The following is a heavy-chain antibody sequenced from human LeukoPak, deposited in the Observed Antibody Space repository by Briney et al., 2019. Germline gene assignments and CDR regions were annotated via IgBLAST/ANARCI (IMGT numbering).Heavy chain of an antibody. CDR3: ASFMTTVTIPDY. V-gene: IGHV3-21*01. CDR2: ITSSGSHM. CDR1: GFTFRTYS. J-gene: IGHJ4*02. D-gene: IGHD4-17*01. Sequence: GGSLRLSCAASGFTFRTYSMNWVRQAPGKRLEWLSSITSSGSHMYYADSVKGRFTISRDNAKSSLYLQMNSLSAEDTAVYYCASFMTTVTIPDYWGQGTRVPVSS.